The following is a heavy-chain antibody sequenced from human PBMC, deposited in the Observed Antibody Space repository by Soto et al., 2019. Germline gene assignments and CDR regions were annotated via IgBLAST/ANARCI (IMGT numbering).Heavy chain of an antibody. J-gene: IGHJ4*02. D-gene: IGHD2-2*01. Sequence: EVQLVESGGGLVQPGGSLRLSCAASGFTFSSYDMHWVRQATGKGLEWVSAIGTAGDTYYPGSVKGRFTISRENAKNSLYLQMNSLRAGDTAVYYCARDSKAGGEFDYWGQGTLVTVSS. V-gene: IGHV3-13*04. CDR3: ARDSKAGGEFDY. CDR2: IGTAGDT. CDR1: GFTFSSYD.